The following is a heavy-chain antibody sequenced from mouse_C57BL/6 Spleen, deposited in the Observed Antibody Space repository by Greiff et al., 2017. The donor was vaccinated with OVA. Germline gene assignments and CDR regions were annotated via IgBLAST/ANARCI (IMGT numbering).Heavy chain of an antibody. CDR1: GYTFTDYY. Sequence: EVQLQQSGPELVKPGASVKISCKASGYTFTDYYMNWVKQSPGKSLEWIGDINPNNGGTRYNQKFKGKATLTVDKSSSTAYMELRSLTSEDSAVYYCAKRSHWDDFLAYWGQGTLVTVSA. D-gene: IGHD4-1*01. V-gene: IGHV1-26*01. CDR3: AKRSHWDDFLAY. J-gene: IGHJ3*01. CDR2: INPNNGGT.